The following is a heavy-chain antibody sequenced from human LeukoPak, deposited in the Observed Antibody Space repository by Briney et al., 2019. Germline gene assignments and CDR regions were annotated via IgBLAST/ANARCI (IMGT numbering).Heavy chain of an antibody. CDR1: GFTFSDYW. CDR3: ASALTTVTPHFHY. Sequence: GGSLRLSCAASGFTFSDYWLHWVRQAPGKGLVWVSRIDTDGSSATYADSVKGRFTISRDNAKNTVYLQMNSLRVEDTGVYYCASALTTVTPHFHYWGQGTLVTVSS. J-gene: IGHJ4*02. CDR2: IDTDGSSA. V-gene: IGHV3-74*01. D-gene: IGHD4-17*01.